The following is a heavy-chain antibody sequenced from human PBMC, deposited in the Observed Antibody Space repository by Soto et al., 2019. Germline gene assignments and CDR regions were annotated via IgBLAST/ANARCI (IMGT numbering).Heavy chain of an antibody. D-gene: IGHD3-10*01. CDR2: ISGTGGNT. J-gene: IGHJ4*02. CDR1: GFTFSSYS. CDR3: AKRWFGELSPLDY. Sequence: LRLSCAASGFTFSSYSMSWVRQAPGKGLEWVSAISGTGGNTYYANSVKGRCTISRDNSNNTLYLHMNSLRADDTAVYYCAKRWFGELSPLDYWGQGALVTVSS. V-gene: IGHV3-23*01.